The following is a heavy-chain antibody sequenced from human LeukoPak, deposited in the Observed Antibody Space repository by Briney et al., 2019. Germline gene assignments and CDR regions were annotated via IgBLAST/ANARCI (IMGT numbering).Heavy chain of an antibody. J-gene: IGHJ6*03. V-gene: IGHV4-59*12. CDR1: GGSISSYY. D-gene: IGHD3-10*01. CDR3: ARGRNYYGSGSYPYYYYYMDV. Sequence: SETLSLTCTVSGGSISSYYWSWIRQPPGKGLEWIGYIYYSGSTNYNPSLKSRVTISVDTSKNQFSLKLSSVTAADTAVYYCARGRNYYGSGSYPYYYYYMDVWGKGTTVTVSS. CDR2: IYYSGST.